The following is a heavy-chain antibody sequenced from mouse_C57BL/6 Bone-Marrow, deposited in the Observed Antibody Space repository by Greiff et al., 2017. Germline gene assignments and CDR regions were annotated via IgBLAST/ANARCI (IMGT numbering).Heavy chain of an antibody. D-gene: IGHD2-5*01. J-gene: IGHJ3*01. V-gene: IGHV1-63*01. Sequence: ESGAELVRPGTSVKMSCKASGYTFTNYWIGWAKQRPGHGLEWIGDIYPGGGYTNYNEKFKGKATLTADKSSSTAYMQFSSLTSEDSAIYYCARYTIVRRIFAYWGQGTLVTVSA. CDR3: ARYTIVRRIFAY. CDR2: IYPGGGYT. CDR1: GYTFTNYW.